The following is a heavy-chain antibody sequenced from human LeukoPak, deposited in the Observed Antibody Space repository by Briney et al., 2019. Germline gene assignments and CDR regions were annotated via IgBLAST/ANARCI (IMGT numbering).Heavy chain of an antibody. V-gene: IGHV3-23*01. Sequence: PGGSLRLSCAASGFTFSSYAMSWVRQAPGKGLEWVPAISGSGGSTYYADSVKGRLTISRDNSKNTLYLQMNSLRAEDTAVYYCAKDGSSGYDFWSGYPPGYYYMDVWGKGTTVTVSS. D-gene: IGHD3-3*01. CDR3: AKDGSSGYDFWSGYPPGYYYMDV. CDR2: ISGSGGST. CDR1: GFTFSSYA. J-gene: IGHJ6*03.